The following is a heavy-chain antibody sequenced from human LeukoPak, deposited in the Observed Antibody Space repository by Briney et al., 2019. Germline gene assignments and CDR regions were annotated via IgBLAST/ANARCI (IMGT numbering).Heavy chain of an antibody. Sequence: ASVKVSCKASGYTFTGHYMHWLRQAPGQGLEWMGWINPNSGGTDYAQKFQGRVTMTRDTSITTAYMELSRLRSDDTAVYYCARLSGSGSFYDYWGQGTLVTVSS. CDR1: GYTFTGHY. CDR2: INPNSGGT. D-gene: IGHD3-10*01. J-gene: IGHJ4*02. CDR3: ARLSGSGSFYDY. V-gene: IGHV1-2*02.